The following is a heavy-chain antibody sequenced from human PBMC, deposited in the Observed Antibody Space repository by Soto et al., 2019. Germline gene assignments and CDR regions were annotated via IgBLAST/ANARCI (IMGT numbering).Heavy chain of an antibody. CDR3: ARHAAYDSVWGKSDGSDY. CDR1: GGSISSNSYY. Sequence: QLQLQESGPGLVKPSETLSLACTVSGGSISSNSYYWDWIRQPPGKGLEWIGSMYYSGATYHNPSLQGRVTISVDTSKHQFSLHLSSVTAADTAVYYCARHAAYDSVWGKSDGSDYWGQGTLVTVSS. D-gene: IGHD3-16*01. J-gene: IGHJ4*02. V-gene: IGHV4-39*01. CDR2: MYYSGAT.